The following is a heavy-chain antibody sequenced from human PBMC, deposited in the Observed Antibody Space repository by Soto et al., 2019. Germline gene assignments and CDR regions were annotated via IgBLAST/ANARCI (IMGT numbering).Heavy chain of an antibody. J-gene: IGHJ4*02. CDR1: GYSFTDYH. CDR3: ARGDSTDCSNGVCSFFYNHDMDV. D-gene: IGHD2-8*01. CDR2: INPKSGGT. V-gene: IGHV1-2*04. Sequence: ASVKVSCKASGYSFTDYHIHWVRQAPGQGLEWLGRINPKSGGTSTAQKFQGWVTMATDTSISTASMELTRLTSDDTAIYYCARGDSTDCSNGVCSFFYNHDMDVWGQGTLVTVSS.